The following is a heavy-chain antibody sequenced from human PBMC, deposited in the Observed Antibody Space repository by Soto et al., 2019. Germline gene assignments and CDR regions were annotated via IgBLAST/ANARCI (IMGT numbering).Heavy chain of an antibody. D-gene: IGHD2-2*01. CDR2: ISAYNGNT. CDR1: GYTFTSYG. CDR3: ARDQGEGIVLVPAAYPGMDV. J-gene: IGHJ6*02. Sequence: QVQLVQSGAEVKKPGASVKVSCKASGYTFTSYGISWVRQAPGQGLEWMGWISAYNGNTNYAQKLQGRVTMTTDTSTSTAYMELRSLRSDDTAVYYCARDQGEGIVLVPAAYPGMDVWGQGTTVTVSS. V-gene: IGHV1-18*01.